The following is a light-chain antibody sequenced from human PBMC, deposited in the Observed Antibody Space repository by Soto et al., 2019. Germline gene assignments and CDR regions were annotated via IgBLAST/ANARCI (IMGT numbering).Light chain of an antibody. CDR3: TACDDSLSGVV. Sequence: QPVLTQPPSASGTPGQTVTISSSGSSSNIGTNYVSWYQQLPGTAPKLLIYGNNQRPSGVPDRFSGSRSGTSASLAISGLRSEDEADYYCTACDDSLSGVVFGGGTKLTVL. CDR1: SSNIGTNY. V-gene: IGLV1-47*01. J-gene: IGLJ3*02. CDR2: GNN.